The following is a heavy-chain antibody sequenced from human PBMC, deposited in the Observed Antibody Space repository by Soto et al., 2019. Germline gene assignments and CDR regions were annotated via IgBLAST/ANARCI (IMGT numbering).Heavy chain of an antibody. D-gene: IGHD1-26*01. J-gene: IGHJ4*02. Sequence: SETLSLTYTVSGGYLSSRRCRWGWIRQPPGKGLEWIGNIYYSGSTNYNPSLKSRVTLSVDTSKNQFSLKLSSVTAADTAVYYCARGEIDFDYWGQGTLVTVSS. V-gene: IGHV4-61*01. CDR1: GGYLSSRRCR. CDR2: IYYSGST. CDR3: ARGEIDFDY.